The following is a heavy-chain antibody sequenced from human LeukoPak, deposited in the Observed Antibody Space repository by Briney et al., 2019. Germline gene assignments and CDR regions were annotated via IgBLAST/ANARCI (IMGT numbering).Heavy chain of an antibody. V-gene: IGHV4-34*01. CDR2: INHSGST. CDR1: GFTFSSYW. CDR3: ARGKLYGFWSGYMRYYYYMDV. D-gene: IGHD3-3*01. J-gene: IGHJ6*03. Sequence: GSLRLSCAASGFTFSSYWMSWVRQAPGKGLEWIGEINHSGSTNYNPSLKSRVTISVDTSKNQFSLKLSSVTAADTAVYYCARGKLYGFWSGYMRYYYYMDVWGKGTTVTVSS.